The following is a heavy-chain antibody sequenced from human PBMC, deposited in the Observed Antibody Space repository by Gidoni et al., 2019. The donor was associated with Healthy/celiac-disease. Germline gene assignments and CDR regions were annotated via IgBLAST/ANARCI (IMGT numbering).Heavy chain of an antibody. Sequence: QVQLVQSGAEGKKPGSWVKVSCKASGGPFSRYDISWVRQAPGQGLEWMGGIIPICGTANYAQKFQGRVTITADKSTSTAYMELSSLRSEDTAVYYCASGYYDSSGYPTTYFDYWGQGTLVTVSS. J-gene: IGHJ4*02. CDR2: IIPICGTA. D-gene: IGHD3-22*01. CDR3: ASGYYDSSGYPTTYFDY. V-gene: IGHV1-69*06. CDR1: GGPFSRYD.